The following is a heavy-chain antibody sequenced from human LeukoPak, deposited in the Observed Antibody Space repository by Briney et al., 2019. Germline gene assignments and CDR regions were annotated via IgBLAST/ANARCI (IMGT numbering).Heavy chain of an antibody. CDR2: IWYDGTNK. CDR1: GFTFNSYG. CDR3: ARPATVTGDWYFDL. J-gene: IGHJ2*01. Sequence: GGSLRLSCAASGFTFNSYGMHWVRQAPGKGLEWVALIWYDGTNKYYAGSVKGRFTISRDNSKNTLYLQMNSLRVEDTAVYYCARPATVTGDWYFDLWGRGTLVTVSS. V-gene: IGHV3-33*01. D-gene: IGHD4-17*01.